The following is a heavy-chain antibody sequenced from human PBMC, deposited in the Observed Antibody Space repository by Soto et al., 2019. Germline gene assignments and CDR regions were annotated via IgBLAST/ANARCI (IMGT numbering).Heavy chain of an antibody. CDR2: IGQDGSQK. D-gene: IGHD1-1*01. CDR1: GFPFSSHW. CDR3: ARGGGNLDY. V-gene: IGHV3-7*03. J-gene: IGHJ4*02. Sequence: EVQLLESGGGLVQPGGSLRLSCAASGFPFSSHWMGWVRQLPGKGLEWVANIGQDGSQKYYVDSVKGRFTISRDNAENSLLLQMNSLRAEDTAMYYCARGGGNLDYWGQGTLVTVSS.